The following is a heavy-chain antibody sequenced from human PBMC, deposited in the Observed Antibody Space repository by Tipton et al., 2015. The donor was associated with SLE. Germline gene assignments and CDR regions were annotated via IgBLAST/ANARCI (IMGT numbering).Heavy chain of an antibody. CDR2: ISGSGGNP. V-gene: IGHV3-23*01. J-gene: IGHJ3*01. CDR1: GFTFSKYA. D-gene: IGHD4-17*01. CDR3: AKDPNGDYVGAVDF. Sequence: SLRLSCAASGFTFSKYAMSWVRQAPGKGLDWVSSISGSGGNPNYADSVKGRFTISRDNSKNTLYLQMNSLRAEDTAIYYCAKDPNGDYVGAVDFWGQWTMVTVSS.